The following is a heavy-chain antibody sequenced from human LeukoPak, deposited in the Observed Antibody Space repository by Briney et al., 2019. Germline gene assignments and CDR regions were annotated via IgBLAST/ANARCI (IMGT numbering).Heavy chain of an antibody. CDR1: GFTFSSYA. CDR3: AKNKAVAPPPVSGYYYGMDV. J-gene: IGHJ6*02. D-gene: IGHD6-19*01. CDR2: VSGSGGST. Sequence: GGSLRLSCAASGFTFSSYAMSWVRQAPGKGLEWVSAVSGSGGSTYYADSVKGRFTISRDNSKNTLYLQMNSLRAEDTAVYYCAKNKAVAPPPVSGYYYGMDVWGQGTTVTVSS. V-gene: IGHV3-23*01.